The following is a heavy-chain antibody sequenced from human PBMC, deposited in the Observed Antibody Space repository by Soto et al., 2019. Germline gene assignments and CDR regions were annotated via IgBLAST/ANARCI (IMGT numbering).Heavy chain of an antibody. D-gene: IGHD2-2*01. Sequence: GGSLRLSCAASGFTFSSYAMSWVRQAPGKGLEWVSAISGSGGSTYYADSVKGRFTISRDNSKNTLYLQMNSLRAEDTAVYYCAKDSSQDIVVVPAAGPGAFDIWGQGTMVTVSS. J-gene: IGHJ3*02. CDR1: GFTFSSYA. CDR3: AKDSSQDIVVVPAAGPGAFDI. CDR2: ISGSGGST. V-gene: IGHV3-23*01.